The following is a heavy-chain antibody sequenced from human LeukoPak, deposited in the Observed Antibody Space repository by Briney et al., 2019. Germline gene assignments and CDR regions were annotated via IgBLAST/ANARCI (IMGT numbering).Heavy chain of an antibody. CDR2: HYWNNDK. D-gene: IGHD3-10*01. V-gene: IGHV2-5*01. Sequence: ASGPTLVNPTQTLTLTCTFSGFSLSTTGVAVGWIRQPPGRALEWLAVHYWNNDKSYSPSLKSRLTITKDTSKNQVVLIMTNMDPVDTATYYCAHKGRGSGSYTMWGQGTLVTVSS. CDR3: AHKGRGSGSYTM. CDR1: GFSLSTTGVA. J-gene: IGHJ4*02.